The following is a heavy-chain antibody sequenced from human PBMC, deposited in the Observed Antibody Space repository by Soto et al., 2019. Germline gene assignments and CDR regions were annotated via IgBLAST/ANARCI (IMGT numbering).Heavy chain of an antibody. CDR1: GYSFTSYW. Sequence: GESLKISCKGSGYSFTSYWIGWVRQMPGKGLEWMGIIYPGDSDTRYSPSFQGQVTISADKSISTAYLQWSSLKASDTAMYYCARQDGGAQLLFGGMAFWGQGTTVTVSS. J-gene: IGHJ6*02. CDR2: IYPGDSDT. D-gene: IGHD2-2*01. V-gene: IGHV5-51*01. CDR3: ARQDGGAQLLFGGMAF.